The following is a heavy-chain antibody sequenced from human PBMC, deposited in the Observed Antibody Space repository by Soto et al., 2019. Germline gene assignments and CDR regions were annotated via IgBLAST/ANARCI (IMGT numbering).Heavy chain of an antibody. CDR2: INSSGGST. Sequence: ASVKVSCKTSGYTFTNYYMHWVRQAPGQGLEWMGIINSSGGSTTYAQKFQGRVTMTSDTSTSTVYMELSSLRSEDTAVYYCARGFSSGWPFGYWGQGTPVTVSS. CDR3: ARGFSSGWPFGY. V-gene: IGHV1-46*01. J-gene: IGHJ4*02. CDR1: GYTFTNYY. D-gene: IGHD6-19*01.